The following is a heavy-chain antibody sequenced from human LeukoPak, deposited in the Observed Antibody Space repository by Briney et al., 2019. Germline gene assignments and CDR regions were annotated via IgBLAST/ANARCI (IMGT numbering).Heavy chain of an antibody. D-gene: IGHD3-10*01. V-gene: IGHV1-2*06. CDR3: ARVHGSGSGDDY. CDR1: GYTFTGYY. CDR2: INPNSGGT. Sequence: GASVKVSCKASGYTFTGYYMHWVRQAPGQGLEWMGRINPNSGGTSYAQKFQGRVTMTRDTSTGTVYMELSSLRSEDTAVYYCARVHGSGSGDDYWGQGTLVTVSS. J-gene: IGHJ4*02.